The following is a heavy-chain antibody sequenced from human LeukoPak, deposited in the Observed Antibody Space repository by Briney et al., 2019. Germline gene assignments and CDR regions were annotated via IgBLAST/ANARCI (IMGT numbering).Heavy chain of an antibody. J-gene: IGHJ6*02. CDR1: GFTFGDYA. CDR3: TLSARETMAPYCYYGMDV. D-gene: IGHD5-24*01. V-gene: IGHV3-49*04. Sequence: GGSLRLSCTASGFTFGDYAMSWVRQAPGKGLEWVGFIRSKAYGGTTEYAASVKGRFTISRDDSKSIAYLQMNSLKTEVTAVYYCTLSARETMAPYCYYGMDVWGQGTTVTVSS. CDR2: IRSKAYGGTT.